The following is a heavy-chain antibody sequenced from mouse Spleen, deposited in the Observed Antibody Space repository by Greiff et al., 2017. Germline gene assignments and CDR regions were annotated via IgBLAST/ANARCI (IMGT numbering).Heavy chain of an antibody. D-gene: IGHD1-1*01. J-gene: IGHJ3*01. CDR1: GFTFSDYY. Sequence: EVKLVESEGGLVQPGSSMKLSCTASGFTFSDYYMAWVRQVPEKGLEWVANINYDGSSTYYLDSLKSRFIISRDNAKNILYLQMSSLKSEDTATYYCARGLNYYGSSAWFAYWGQGTLVTVSA. V-gene: IGHV5-16*01. CDR2: INYDGSST. CDR3: ARGLNYYGSSAWFAY.